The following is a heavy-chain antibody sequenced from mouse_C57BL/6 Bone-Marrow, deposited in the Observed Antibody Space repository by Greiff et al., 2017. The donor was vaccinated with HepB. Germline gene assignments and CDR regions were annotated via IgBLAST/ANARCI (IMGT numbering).Heavy chain of an antibody. CDR3: ARKKVLYYYAMDY. CDR2: IYPGSGNT. J-gene: IGHJ4*01. CDR1: GYTFTDYY. Sequence: VQLQQSGAELVRPGASVKLSCKASGYTFTDYYINWVKQRPGQGLEWIARIYPGSGNTYYNEKFKGKATLTAEKSSSTAYMQLSSLTSEDSAVYFCARKKVLYYYAMDYWGQGTSVTVSS. D-gene: IGHD1-3*01. V-gene: IGHV1-76*01.